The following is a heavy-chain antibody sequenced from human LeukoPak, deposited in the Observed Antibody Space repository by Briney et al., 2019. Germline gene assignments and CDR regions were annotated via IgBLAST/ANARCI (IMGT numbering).Heavy chain of an antibody. CDR2: IYYSGTT. CDR1: GGSISSSSYY. V-gene: IGHV4-39*01. D-gene: IGHD6-13*01. CDR3: ARGYSIDH. Sequence: SETLSLTCTVSGGSISSSSYYWGWTRQPPGKGLEWIGSIYYSGTTYYNPSLKSRVTISVDTSKNQFSLKLTSVTAADTAVYYCARGYSIDHWGQGTLVTVSS. J-gene: IGHJ4*02.